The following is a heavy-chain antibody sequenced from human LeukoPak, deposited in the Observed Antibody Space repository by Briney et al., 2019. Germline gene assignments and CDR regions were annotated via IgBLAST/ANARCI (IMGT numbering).Heavy chain of an antibody. CDR3: GRSYSSSHPDWFDP. CDR2: ISGYNGNP. D-gene: IGHD6-6*01. CDR1: GYTFTSYG. Sequence: ASVKVSRRTSGYTFTSYGISWVRQAPGQGLAWMGWISGYNGNPNYPQKLQGRVTMTTDTSTSTAYMELRSLRADDTAVYYCGRSYSSSHPDWFDPWGQGTLVTVSS. J-gene: IGHJ5*02. V-gene: IGHV1-18*01.